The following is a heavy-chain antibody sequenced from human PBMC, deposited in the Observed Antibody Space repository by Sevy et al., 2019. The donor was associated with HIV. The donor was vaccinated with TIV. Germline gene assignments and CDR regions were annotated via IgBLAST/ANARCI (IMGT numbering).Heavy chain of an antibody. D-gene: IGHD3-10*01. J-gene: IGHJ3*02. CDR3: TRDLVWFGELSLDAFDI. CDR2: VRSKAYGGPT. CDR1: GFTFGDYA. V-gene: IGHV3-49*03. Sequence: GGSLRLSCTASGFTFGDYAMSWFRQAPGKGLEWVGFVRSKAYGGPTEYAASVKGRFTISRDDSKSIAYLQMNSLKTEDTAVYYCTRDLVWFGELSLDAFDIWGQGTMVTVSS.